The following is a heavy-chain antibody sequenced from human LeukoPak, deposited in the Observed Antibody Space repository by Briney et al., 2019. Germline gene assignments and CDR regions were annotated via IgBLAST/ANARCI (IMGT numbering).Heavy chain of an antibody. Sequence: PGGSLRLSCAASGFTFGTYAMTWVRQAPGKGLEWVASINSGDSTYYGDSVKGRFTISRDNAKTSLYLQMNSLRAEDTALYYCARTALGYCRGASCYNWFDPWGQGTLVTVSS. J-gene: IGHJ5*02. V-gene: IGHV3-23*01. CDR3: ARTALGYCRGASCYNWFDP. D-gene: IGHD2-15*01. CDR2: INSGDST. CDR1: GFTFGTYA.